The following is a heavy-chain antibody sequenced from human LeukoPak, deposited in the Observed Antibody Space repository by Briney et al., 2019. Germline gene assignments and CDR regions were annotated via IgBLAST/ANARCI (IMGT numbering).Heavy chain of an antibody. D-gene: IGHD4-17*01. V-gene: IGHV3-30-3*01. CDR3: ASRTVTSFDY. CDR2: ISYDGSNK. CDR1: GFTFSSYS. Sequence: PGGSPRLSCAASGFTFSSYSMHWVRQAPGKGLEWVAFISYDGSNKYYADSVKGRFTISRDNSKNTLYLQMNSLRAEDTAVYYCASRTVTSFDYWGQGTLVTVSS. J-gene: IGHJ4*02.